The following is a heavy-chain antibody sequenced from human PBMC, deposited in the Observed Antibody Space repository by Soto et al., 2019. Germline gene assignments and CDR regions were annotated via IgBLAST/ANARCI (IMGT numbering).Heavy chain of an antibody. D-gene: IGHD1-26*01. CDR1: GFTFSNYG. CDR3: AKDRWGFSGEYYYFDS. Sequence: QVDLLESGGGVVQPGKSLRLSCAASGFTFSNYGMHWVRQAPGKGLEWVAVISYDGGDQYYGDSVKGRFTISRDNSKNTLYLEMNALTAEDTAVYYCAKDRWGFSGEYYYFDSWGQGTLVTVSS. V-gene: IGHV3-30*18. J-gene: IGHJ4*02. CDR2: ISYDGGDQ.